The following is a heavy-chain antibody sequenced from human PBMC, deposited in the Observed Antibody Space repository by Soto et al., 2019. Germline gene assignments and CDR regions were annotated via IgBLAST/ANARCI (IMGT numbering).Heavy chain of an antibody. D-gene: IGHD2-15*01. CDR2: ISAYNGNT. V-gene: IGHV1-18*01. J-gene: IGHJ3*02. Sequence: ASVKVSCKASGYTFTSYGISWVRQAPGQGLEWMGWISAYNGNTNYAQKLQGRVTMTTDTSTSTAYMELRSLRSDDTAVYYCARDPYIVVVVAAPRAKAFDIWGQGTMVTV. CDR3: ARDPYIVVVVAAPRAKAFDI. CDR1: GYTFTSYG.